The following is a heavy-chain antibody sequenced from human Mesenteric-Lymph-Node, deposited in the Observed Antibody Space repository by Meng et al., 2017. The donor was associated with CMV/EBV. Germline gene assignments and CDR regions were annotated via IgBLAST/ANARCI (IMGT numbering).Heavy chain of an antibody. CDR2: IYYTGST. V-gene: IGHV4-30-4*08. Sequence: CCVSGDSINSGDYYWSWIRQPSWKGLEWIGFIYYTGSTYYNPSLKSRITMSLHTSKKQSSLELTSVTATDTAMYYCARDPVQGRFDPWGQGTLVTVSS. CDR3: ARDPVQGRFDP. CDR1: GDSINSGDYY. J-gene: IGHJ5*02. D-gene: IGHD6-19*01.